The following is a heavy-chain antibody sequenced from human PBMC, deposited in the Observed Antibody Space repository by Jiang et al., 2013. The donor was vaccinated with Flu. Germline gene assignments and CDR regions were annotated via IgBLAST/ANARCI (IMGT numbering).Heavy chain of an antibody. CDR2: LSHWGAP. CDR1: WRPHQSYLL. V-gene: IGHV4-4*02. J-gene: IGHJ5*01. CDR3: ARVFQGSFDSSGYLDS. D-gene: IGHD3-22*01. Sequence: GSGLVKPSGTLSLTCVVFWRPHQSYLLVELGPPAPREGPGVDWANLSHWGAPTTTPSLKDRVTMSVDTSSNQFSLILASVTAADTAIYYCARVFQGSFDSSGYLDSWGHGVLVAVSS.